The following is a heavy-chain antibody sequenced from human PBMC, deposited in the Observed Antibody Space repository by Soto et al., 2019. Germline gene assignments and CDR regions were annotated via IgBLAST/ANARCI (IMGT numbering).Heavy chain of an antibody. D-gene: IGHD2-15*01. CDR3: ARVSGGSGGYNFDY. J-gene: IGHJ4*02. CDR2: IYNSGST. Sequence: PGGSLRLSCAASGFTVSSNYMSWVRQAPGKGLEWVSVIYNSGSTYYADSVKSRFTISRDNSKNTQYLQMNSLRAEDTAVYYCARVSGGSGGYNFDYWGQGTLVTVSS. CDR1: GFTVSSNY. V-gene: IGHV3-53*01.